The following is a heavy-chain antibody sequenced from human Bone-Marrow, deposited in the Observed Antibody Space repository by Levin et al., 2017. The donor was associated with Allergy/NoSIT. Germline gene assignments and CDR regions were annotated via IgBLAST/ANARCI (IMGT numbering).Heavy chain of an antibody. D-gene: IGHD3-22*01. CDR2: IYSGGST. J-gene: IGHJ4*02. CDR1: GFIVSSNY. CDR3: ARKTDSSGSGDY. Sequence: SCAASGFIVSSNYMSWVRQAPGKGLECVSVIYSGGSTYYADSVKGRFTISRDSSKNTLYLQMNSLRAEDTAVYYCARKTDSSGSGDYWGQGTLVTVSS. V-gene: IGHV3-53*01.